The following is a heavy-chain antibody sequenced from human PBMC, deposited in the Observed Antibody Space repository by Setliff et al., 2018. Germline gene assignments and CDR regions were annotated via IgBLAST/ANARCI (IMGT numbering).Heavy chain of an antibody. CDR3: ASSSGSSSNDAFDI. V-gene: IGHV4-38-2*01. CDR1: GYSISSGYY. D-gene: IGHD1-26*01. J-gene: IGHJ3*02. Sequence: SETLSLTCAVSGYSISSGYYWGWIRQPPGKGLEWIGEINHSGSTNYNPSLKSRVTISVDTSKNQFSLKLSSATAADTAMYYCASSSGSSSNDAFDIWGQGTTVTVS. CDR2: INHSGST.